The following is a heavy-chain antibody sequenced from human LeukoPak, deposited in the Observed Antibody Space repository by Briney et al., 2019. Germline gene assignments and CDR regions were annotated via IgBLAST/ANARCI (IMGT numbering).Heavy chain of an antibody. J-gene: IGHJ6*03. CDR3: ARGPRFWSGYSPDYYYYMDV. V-gene: IGHV1-69*13. D-gene: IGHD3-3*01. CDR2: IIPIFGTA. CDR1: GGTFSSYA. Sequence: SVKVSCKASGGTFSSYAISWVRQAPGQGLEWMGGIIPIFGTANYAQKFQGRVTITADESTSTAYMELSSLRSEDTAVYYCARGPRFWSGYSPDYYYYMDVWGKGTTVTVSS.